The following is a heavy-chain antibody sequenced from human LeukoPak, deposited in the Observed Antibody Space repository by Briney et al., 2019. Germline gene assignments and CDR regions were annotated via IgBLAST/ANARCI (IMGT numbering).Heavy chain of an antibody. Sequence: SVKVSCKASGGTFSSYAISWVRQAPGQGLEWMGRIIPILGIANYAQKFQGRVTITADKSTSTAYMELSSLRAEDTAVYYCAREARIAAADYWGQGTLVTVSS. CDR3: AREARIAAADY. D-gene: IGHD6-13*01. J-gene: IGHJ4*02. CDR1: GGTFSSYA. CDR2: IIPILGIA. V-gene: IGHV1-69*04.